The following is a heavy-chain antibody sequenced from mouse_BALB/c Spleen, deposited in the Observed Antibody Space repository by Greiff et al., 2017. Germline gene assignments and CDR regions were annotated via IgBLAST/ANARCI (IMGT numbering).Heavy chain of an antibody. CDR3: ARGKDGGSFYYAMDY. CDR2: IRNKANGYTT. Sequence: EVKLLESGGGLVQPGGSLRLSCATSGFTFTDYYMSWVRQPPGKALEWLGFIRNKANGYTTEYSASVKGRFTISRDNSQSILYLQMNTLRAEDSAADACARGKDGGSFYYAMDYWGQGTSVTVSS. CDR1: GFTFTDYY. J-gene: IGHJ4*01. V-gene: IGHV7-3*02. D-gene: IGHD1-1*02.